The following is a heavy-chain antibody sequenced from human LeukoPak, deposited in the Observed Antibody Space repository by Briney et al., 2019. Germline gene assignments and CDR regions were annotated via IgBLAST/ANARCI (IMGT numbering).Heavy chain of an antibody. CDR3: ARGPPSAAAGILDY. CDR1: GFTFSSNG. D-gene: IGHD6-13*01. J-gene: IGHJ4*02. CDR2: IWSDGSTE. Sequence: PGGSLRLSCTTSGFTFSSNGMHWVRQAPGKGLEWVAVIWSDGSTEYYADSIKGRFTISRDNSKNTLYLQMNSLTAEDTAVYYCARGPPSAAAGILDYWGQGTLVTVSS. V-gene: IGHV3-33*01.